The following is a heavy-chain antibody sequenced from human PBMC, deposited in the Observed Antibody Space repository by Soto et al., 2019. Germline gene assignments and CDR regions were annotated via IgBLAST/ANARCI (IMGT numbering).Heavy chain of an antibody. V-gene: IGHV3-7*01. CDR2: IKQDGSEK. J-gene: IGHJ4*02. Sequence: PASGFPFSSYWMSWVRQAPGKGLEWVANIKQDGSEKYYVDSVKGRFTISRDNAKNSLYLQMNSLRAEDTAVYYCARVGAAAGTVTYGYWGQGTLVTVSS. D-gene: IGHD6-13*01. CDR3: ARVGAAAGTVTYGY. CDR1: GFPFSSYW.